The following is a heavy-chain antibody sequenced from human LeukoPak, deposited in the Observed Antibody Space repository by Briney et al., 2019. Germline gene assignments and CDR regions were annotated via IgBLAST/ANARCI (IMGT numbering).Heavy chain of an antibody. J-gene: IGHJ6*03. CDR3: TRRHYYYYMDV. V-gene: IGHV3-73*01. Sequence: GGSLRLSCAASGFTFSGSAMYWVRQASGKGLEWVGRIRSKANSYATAYAASVKGMFTISRDDSKNTAYLQMNSLKTEDTAVYYCTRRHYYYYMDVWGKGTTVTVSS. CDR2: IRSKANSYAT. CDR1: GFTFSGSA.